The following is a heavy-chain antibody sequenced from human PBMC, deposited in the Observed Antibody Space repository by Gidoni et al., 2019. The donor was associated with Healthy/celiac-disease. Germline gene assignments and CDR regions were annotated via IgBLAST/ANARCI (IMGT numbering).Heavy chain of an antibody. CDR2: INAGNGNT. D-gene: IGHD3-22*01. J-gene: IGHJ3*02. Sequence: QVQLVQSGAAVKKPGASVKVSCKASGYTFTIYAMHWVRQAPGQRLEWMGWINAGNGNTKYSQKFQGRVTITRDTSASTAYMELSSLRSEDTAVYYCARGITMIVVGPLGNGAFDIWGQGTMVTVSS. CDR3: ARGITMIVVGPLGNGAFDI. V-gene: IGHV1-3*01. CDR1: GYTFTIYA.